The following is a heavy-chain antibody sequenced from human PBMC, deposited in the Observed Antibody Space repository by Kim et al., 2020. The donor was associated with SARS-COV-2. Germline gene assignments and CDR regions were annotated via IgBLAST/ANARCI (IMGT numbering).Heavy chain of an antibody. J-gene: IGHJ4*02. V-gene: IGHV1-3*01. D-gene: IGHD3-3*01. CDR3: ARDQHYDFWSGFFFSD. Sequence: KFRGRVTITRDTTESTAYMELSSLRSEDTAVYYCARDQHYDFWSGFFFSDWGQGTLVTVSS.